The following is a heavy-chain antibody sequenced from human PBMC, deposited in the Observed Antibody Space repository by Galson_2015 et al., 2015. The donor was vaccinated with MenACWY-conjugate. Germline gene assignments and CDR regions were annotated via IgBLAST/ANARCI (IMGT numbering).Heavy chain of an antibody. CDR2: ISYDGSNK. CDR1: GFTFSSYA. Sequence: SLRLSCAASGFTFSSYAMHWVRQAPGKGLEWVAVISYDGSNKYYADSVKGRFTISRDNSKNTLYLQMNSLRAEDTAVYYCARERVYYGSGSSYFDYWGQGTLVTVSS. V-gene: IGHV3-30*04. CDR3: ARERVYYGSGSSYFDY. D-gene: IGHD3-10*01. J-gene: IGHJ4*02.